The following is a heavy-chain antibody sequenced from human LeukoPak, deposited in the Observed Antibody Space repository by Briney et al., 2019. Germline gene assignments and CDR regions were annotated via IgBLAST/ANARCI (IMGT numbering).Heavy chain of an antibody. CDR3: ARDQGYSYGHSFDY. J-gene: IGHJ4*02. Sequence: PGGSLRLSCAASGFTYSSHNMHWVRRAPGRGLEWVTLISHDGSNKYYADSVKGRFTISRDNSKNTLHLQMNSLRAEDTAMYYCARDQGYSYGHSFDYWGQGTLVTVSS. CDR1: GFTYSSHN. V-gene: IGHV3-30-3*01. D-gene: IGHD5-18*01. CDR2: ISHDGSNK.